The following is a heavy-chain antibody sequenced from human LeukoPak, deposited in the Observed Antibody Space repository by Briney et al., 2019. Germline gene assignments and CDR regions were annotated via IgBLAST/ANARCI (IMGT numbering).Heavy chain of an antibody. V-gene: IGHV3-66*01. CDR1: GFTVSSNC. CDR2: IYSDGYT. J-gene: IGHJ4*02. CDR3: AKGRGYCSGGSCYSDY. D-gene: IGHD2-15*01. Sequence: GGSLRLSCAASGFTVSSNCMSWVRQAPGKGLEWVSVIYSDGYTSYGDSVKGRFTISRDHSKNTLYLQMNSLRAEDTAVYYCAKGRGYCSGGSCYSDYWGQGTLVTVSS.